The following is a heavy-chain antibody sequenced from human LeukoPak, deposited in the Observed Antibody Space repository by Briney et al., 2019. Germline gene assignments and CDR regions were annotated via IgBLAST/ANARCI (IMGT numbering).Heavy chain of an antibody. Sequence: GGSLRLSCAASGFTVSSNYMTWVRQAPGKGLEWVSVMYAAGTTYYADSVKGRFTISRDNSKNTLSLQMNSLRADDTAVYYCARGGPRGSWPRFDPWGQGTLVTVSS. J-gene: IGHJ5*02. CDR3: ARGGPRGSWPRFDP. V-gene: IGHV3-53*01. D-gene: IGHD6-13*01. CDR1: GFTVSSNY. CDR2: MYAAGTT.